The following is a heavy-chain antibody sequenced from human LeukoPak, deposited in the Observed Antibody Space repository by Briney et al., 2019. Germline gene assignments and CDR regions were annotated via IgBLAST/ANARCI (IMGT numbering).Heavy chain of an antibody. V-gene: IGHV4-59*01. Sequence: PSETLSLTCTVSGGSISSYYWSWIRQPPGKGLEWIGYIYYSGGTNYNPSLKSRVTISVDTSKNQFSLKLSSVTAADTAVYYCARDYRRDGYNYWFDPWGQGTLVTVSS. CDR1: GGSISSYY. CDR2: IYYSGGT. CDR3: ARDYRRDGYNYWFDP. D-gene: IGHD5-24*01. J-gene: IGHJ5*02.